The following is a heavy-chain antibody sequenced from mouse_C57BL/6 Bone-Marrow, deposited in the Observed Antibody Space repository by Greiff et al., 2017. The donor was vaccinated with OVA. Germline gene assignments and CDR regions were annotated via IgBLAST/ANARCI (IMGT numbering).Heavy chain of an antibody. CDR1: GCSITSGYY. Sequence: EVKVEESGPGLVKPSQSLSLTCSVTGCSITSGYYWNWIRQFPGNKLEWMGYISYDGSNNYNPSLKNRISITRDTSKNQFFLKLNSVTTEDTATYYCARLLSSYWGQGTLVTVSA. CDR3: ARLLSSY. V-gene: IGHV3-6*01. CDR2: ISYDGSN. D-gene: IGHD2-1*01. J-gene: IGHJ3*01.